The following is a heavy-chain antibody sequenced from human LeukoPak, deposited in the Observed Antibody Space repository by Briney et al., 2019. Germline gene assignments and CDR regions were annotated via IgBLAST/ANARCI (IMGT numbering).Heavy chain of an antibody. CDR3: ARLLIYCSTTSCHFDY. CDR2: IYYSGIN. V-gene: IGHV4-39*01. Sequence: SETLSLTCTVSGGSISSSNNYWGWLRQRQGKGREWIGSIYYSGINYYNPSLKSRVTISVKTNNNQFSLKLSSVTAADTAMYYCARLLIYCSTTSCHFDYWGQGTLVTVSS. J-gene: IGHJ4*02. CDR1: GGSISSSNNY. D-gene: IGHD2-2*01.